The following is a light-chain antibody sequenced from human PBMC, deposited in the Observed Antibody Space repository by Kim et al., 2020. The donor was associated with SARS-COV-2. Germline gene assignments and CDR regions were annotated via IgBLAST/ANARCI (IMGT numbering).Light chain of an antibody. J-gene: IGLJ2*01. Sequence: QTALTQPSSMSGSPGQSVTISCTGTSSDVGGYDYVSWYQQHPGKAPKLMIYNVSKRPSGVPDRFSGSKSGNTASLTISGLQAEDEADYYCCSYVGIFSEVFGGGTQLTVL. CDR2: NVS. CDR3: CSYVGIFSEV. CDR1: SSDVGGYDY. V-gene: IGLV2-11*01.